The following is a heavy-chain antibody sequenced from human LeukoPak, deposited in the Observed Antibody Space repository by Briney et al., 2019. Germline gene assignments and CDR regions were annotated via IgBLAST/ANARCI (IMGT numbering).Heavy chain of an antibody. V-gene: IGHV4-4*07. CDR2: IYTSGST. D-gene: IGHD3-22*01. CDR3: ARSEDYYDSSGHAFDF. CDR1: GGSISSYY. J-gene: IGHJ4*02. Sequence: PSETLSLTCTVSGGSISSYYWSWIRQPAGKGLEWIGRIYTSGSTNYNPSLKSRVTMSLDTSKNQFSLKLSSVTAADTAVYYCARSEDYYDSSGHAFDFWGQGTLVTVSS.